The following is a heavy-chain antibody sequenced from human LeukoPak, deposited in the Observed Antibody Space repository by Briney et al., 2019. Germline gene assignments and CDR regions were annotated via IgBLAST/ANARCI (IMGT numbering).Heavy chain of an antibody. J-gene: IGHJ4*02. CDR2: IYYSGRT. CDR3: ARHFED. CDR1: GGSISSYY. V-gene: IGHV4-59*08. Sequence: PSETLSLTCTVSGGSISSYYCSWIRQPPGKGLEWIGYIYYSGRTNYNPSLKSRVTISVDTSKNQFSLKLSSVTAADTAVYYCARHFEDWGQGTLVTVSS.